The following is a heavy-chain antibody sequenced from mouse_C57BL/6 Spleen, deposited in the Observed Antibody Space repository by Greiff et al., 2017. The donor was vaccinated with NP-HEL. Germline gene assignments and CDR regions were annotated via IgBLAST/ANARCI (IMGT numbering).Heavy chain of an antibody. CDR1: GFTFNTYA. J-gene: IGHJ4*01. CDR3: VRVLTTVVAKDAMDY. V-gene: IGHV10-3*01. Sequence: EVQGVESGGGLVQPKGSLKLSCAASGFTFNTYAMHWVRQAPGKGLEWVARIRSKSSNYATYYADSVKDRFTISRDDSQSMLYLQMNNLKTEDTAMYYCVRVLTTVVAKDAMDYWGQGTSVTVSS. D-gene: IGHD1-1*01. CDR2: IRSKSSNYAT.